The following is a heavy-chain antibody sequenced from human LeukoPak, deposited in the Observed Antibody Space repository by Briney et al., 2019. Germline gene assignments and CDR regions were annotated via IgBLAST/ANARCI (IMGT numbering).Heavy chain of an antibody. CDR2: MTPNNGNA. CDR1: GYTFTNFD. CDR3: TRGDY. Sequence: AASVKVSCKASGYTFTNFDINWVRQASGQGLEWVGWMTPNNGNAGFAQKLQGRVTLARDTSISTAFMELSSLKSEDTAIYYCTRGDYWGQGTPVTVSS. J-gene: IGHJ4*02. V-gene: IGHV1-8*01.